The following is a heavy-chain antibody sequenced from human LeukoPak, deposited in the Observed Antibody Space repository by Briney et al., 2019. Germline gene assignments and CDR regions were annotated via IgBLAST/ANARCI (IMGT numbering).Heavy chain of an antibody. Sequence: SETLSLTCTVSGGSIRSGGYYWSWIRQHPGKGLEWIGHLYYSASTNYNPSLKSRVTISLDTSKSQFSLRLSSVTAADTAVYYCWAVPYDFWSDHYSQDSWGQGILVTVSS. V-gene: IGHV4-31*03. J-gene: IGHJ4*02. D-gene: IGHD3-3*01. CDR1: GGSIRSGGYY. CDR2: LYYSAST. CDR3: WAVPYDFWSDHYSQDS.